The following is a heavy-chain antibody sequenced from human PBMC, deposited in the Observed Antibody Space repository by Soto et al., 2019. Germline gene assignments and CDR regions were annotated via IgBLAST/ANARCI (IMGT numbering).Heavy chain of an antibody. D-gene: IGHD1-20*01. CDR3: AINGIYYYYMDV. Sequence: QVQLQESGPGLVKPSGTLSLTCGVSGSSVSNSNWWTWVRQPPGKGLEWIGSIYHTGDTNYNPSIMRRVTISIDKSRNQVSLRLGSVTAADTAVYFCAINGIYYYYMDVGGRGTTVTVSS. CDR1: GSSVSNSNW. J-gene: IGHJ6*03. V-gene: IGHV4-4*02. CDR2: IYHTGDT.